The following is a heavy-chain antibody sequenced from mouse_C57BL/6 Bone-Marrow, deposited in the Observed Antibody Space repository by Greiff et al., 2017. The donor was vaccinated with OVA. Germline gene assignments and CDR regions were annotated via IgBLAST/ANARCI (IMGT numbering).Heavy chain of an antibody. Sequence: EVQLVESGGGLVKPGGSLKLSCAASGFTFSSYAMSWVRQTPEKRLEWVATISDGGSYTDYPDNVKGRFTISRDNAKNNLYLQMSHLKSEDTAMYYCARDMVTYYFDYWGQGTTLTVSS. CDR3: ARDMVTYYFDY. CDR1: GFTFSSYA. J-gene: IGHJ2*01. D-gene: IGHD2-2*01. CDR2: ISDGGSYT. V-gene: IGHV5-4*01.